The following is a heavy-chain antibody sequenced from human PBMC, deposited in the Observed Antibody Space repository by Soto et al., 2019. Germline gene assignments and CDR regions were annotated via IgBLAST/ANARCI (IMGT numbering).Heavy chain of an antibody. CDR1: GGSISSYY. J-gene: IGHJ3*02. CDR2: IYYSGST. V-gene: IGHV4-59*01. CDR3: AKGDAFDI. Sequence: SLTCTVSGGSISSYYWSWIRQPPGKGLEWVGYIYYSGSTNYNPSLKSRVTISVDTSKNQFSLKPSSVTAADTAVYYCAKGDAFDIWGQGTMVTVSS.